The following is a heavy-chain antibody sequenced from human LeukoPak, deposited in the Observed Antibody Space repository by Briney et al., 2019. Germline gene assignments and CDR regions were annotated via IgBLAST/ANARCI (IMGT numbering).Heavy chain of an antibody. V-gene: IGHV1-2*02. CDR2: INPNSSGT. CDR3: ARDVTGDNWFDP. J-gene: IGHJ5*02. CDR1: GYTFTGYY. D-gene: IGHD1-26*01. Sequence: ASVKVSCKASGYTFTGYYMHWVRQAPGQGLECMGWINPNSSGTNYAQKFQGRVTMTRDTSISTAYMELSRLRSDDTAVYYCARDVTGDNWFDPRGQGTLVTVSS.